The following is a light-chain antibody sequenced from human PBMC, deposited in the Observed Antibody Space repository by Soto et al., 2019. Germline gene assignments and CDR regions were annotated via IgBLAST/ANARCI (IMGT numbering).Light chain of an antibody. CDR1: QSVGNS. CDR3: QLYGGTRDT. V-gene: IGKV3-20*01. J-gene: IGKJ2*01. Sequence: ESVLTQSPGTLSLSPGERATLSCRASQSVGNSLAWFQQKRGQAPRLIIDAASSRATGISDRFSGSGSGTDFTLTISRLDPEDFAVYYCQLYGGTRDTFGQGTKLEIK. CDR2: AAS.